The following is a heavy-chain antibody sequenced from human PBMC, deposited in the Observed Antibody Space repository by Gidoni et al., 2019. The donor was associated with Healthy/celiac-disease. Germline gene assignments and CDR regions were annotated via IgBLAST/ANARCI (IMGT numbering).Heavy chain of an antibody. CDR3: AKEFVGGQGIAAAGDY. Sequence: EVQLLASGGGLVQPGGSLRLSCAASGFTFSRYAMSWVRQAPGKGLEWVSAISGSGGSTYYADSVKGRLTISRDNSKNTLYRQMNSLRAEDTAVYYCAKEFVGGQGIAAAGDYWGQGTLVTVSS. D-gene: IGHD6-13*01. J-gene: IGHJ4*02. CDR2: ISGSGGST. V-gene: IGHV3-23*01. CDR1: GFTFSRYA.